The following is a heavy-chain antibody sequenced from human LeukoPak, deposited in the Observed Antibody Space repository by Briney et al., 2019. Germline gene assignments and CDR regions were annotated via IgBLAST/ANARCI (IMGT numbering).Heavy chain of an antibody. V-gene: IGHV5-51*01. CDR1: GYSFTIYW. J-gene: IGHJ4*02. CDR2: IYPCDSDT. Sequence: GESLKISCKGSGYSFTIYWIGWARQMPGKGLEWMEKIYPCDSDTRYSASFQGQVTISADKSLSTAYLQWSSLKASDAAMYYWARGSGSYHTAYMNWGEGSPVTVSS. D-gene: IGHD1-26*01. CDR3: ARGSGSYHTAYMN.